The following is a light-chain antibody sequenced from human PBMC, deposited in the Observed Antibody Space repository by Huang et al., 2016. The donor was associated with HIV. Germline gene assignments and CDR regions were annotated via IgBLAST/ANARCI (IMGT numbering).Light chain of an antibody. CDR2: DAS. CDR1: QSVGSY. Sequence: PGERATLSCRAGQSVGSYLAWYQQTPGQAPRLLVSDASHRATGIPARFSGSGSGTDFPLTISSLEPEDFAVYYCHQHSSWPGTFGQGTRVEIK. CDR3: HQHSSWPGT. V-gene: IGKV3-11*01. J-gene: IGKJ1*01.